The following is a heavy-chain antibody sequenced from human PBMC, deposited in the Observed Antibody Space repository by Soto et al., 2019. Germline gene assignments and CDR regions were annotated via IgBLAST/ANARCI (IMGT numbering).Heavy chain of an antibody. J-gene: IGHJ4*02. CDR2: VHNSGST. CDR3: ARYRREAVAGYTLDN. CDR1: GGTISSNY. Sequence: SETLSLTCTVSGGTISSNYWTWIRQPPGKGLEWIGYVHNSGSTNYNPSLKSRVTISEDTSKSQFSLKVNSMTAADTAVYYCARYRREAVAGYTLDNWGQGILVTVSS. V-gene: IGHV4-59*01. D-gene: IGHD6-13*01.